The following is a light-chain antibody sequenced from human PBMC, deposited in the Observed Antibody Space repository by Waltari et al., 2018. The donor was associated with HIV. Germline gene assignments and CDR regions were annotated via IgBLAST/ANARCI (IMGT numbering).Light chain of an antibody. CDR3: QSYDSSLSGSRV. J-gene: IGLJ3*02. CDR2: KNN. CDR1: SSNLGAGYD. Sequence: HSVLTQPPSVSGALGQRVPIPCTGRSSNLGAGYDVHCYQPLPGTAPHPLTSKNNNRPSGVPDRFSGSKSGTSASLAITGLQAEDEADYHCQSYDSSLSGSRVFGGGTKLTVL. V-gene: IGLV1-40*01.